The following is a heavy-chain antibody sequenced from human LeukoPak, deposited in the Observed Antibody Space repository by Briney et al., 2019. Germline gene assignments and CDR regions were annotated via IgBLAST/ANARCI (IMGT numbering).Heavy chain of an antibody. V-gene: IGHV4-39*01. J-gene: IGHJ4*02. CDR1: GGSISSSSYY. D-gene: IGHD5-18*01. CDR2: IYYSGSP. CDR3: ARHGGSSYGSYYFDF. Sequence: PSETLSLTCTVSGGSISSSSYYWGWIRQPPGKGLEWIGTIYYSGSPYYNPSLKSRVTISVDTSKNQFSLKLSSVTAADTAVYYCARHGGSSYGSYYFDFWGQGTLVTVSS.